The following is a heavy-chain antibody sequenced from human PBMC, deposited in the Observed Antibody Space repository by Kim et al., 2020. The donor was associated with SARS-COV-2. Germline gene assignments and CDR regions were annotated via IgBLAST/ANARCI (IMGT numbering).Heavy chain of an antibody. D-gene: IGHD3-3*01. V-gene: IGHV3-15*01. CDR3: TTEEAIFGVVTRFDY. Sequence: GGSLRLSCAASGFTFSNAWMSWVRQAPGKGLEWVGRIKSKTDGGTTDYAAPVKGRFTISRDDSKNTLYLQMNSLKTEDTAVYYCTTEEAIFGVVTRFDYWGQGTLVTVSS. J-gene: IGHJ4*02. CDR1: GFTFSNAW. CDR2: IKSKTDGGTT.